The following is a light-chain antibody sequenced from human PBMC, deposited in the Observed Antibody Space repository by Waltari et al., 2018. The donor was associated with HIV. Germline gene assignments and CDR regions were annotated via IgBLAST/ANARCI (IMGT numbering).Light chain of an antibody. CDR2: GAS. CDR3: QQYGSSPPLS. V-gene: IGKV3-20*01. CDR1: QSVISSY. J-gene: IGKJ5*01. Sequence: EIVLTQSPGTLSLSPGERATLSCRASQSVISSYLAWYQQKPGQAPRLLIYGASSRATGIPDRFSGSGSGTDFTLTISRLEPEDFAVYYCQQYGSSPPLSFGQGTRLEIK.